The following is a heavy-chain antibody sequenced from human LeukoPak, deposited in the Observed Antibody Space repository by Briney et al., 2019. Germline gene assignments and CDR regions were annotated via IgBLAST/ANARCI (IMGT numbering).Heavy chain of an antibody. Sequence: GGSLRLSCAASGFTFSSYEMNWVRQAPGKGLEWVAVISYDGSNKYYADSVKGRFTISRDNSKNTLYLQMNSLRAEDTAVYYCAKADGYSSSWYSAGPLGDYWGQGTLVTVSS. D-gene: IGHD6-13*01. V-gene: IGHV3-30*18. J-gene: IGHJ4*02. CDR1: GFTFSSYE. CDR3: AKADGYSSSWYSAGPLGDY. CDR2: ISYDGSNK.